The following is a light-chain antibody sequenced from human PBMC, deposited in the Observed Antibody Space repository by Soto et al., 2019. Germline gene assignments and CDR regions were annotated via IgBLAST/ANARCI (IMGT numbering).Light chain of an antibody. CDR1: SRDVGGYNY. Sequence: QSVLTQPPSPSGSPGQSVTISCTGTSRDVGGYNYVSWYQQHPGKAPKLMIYEVSKRPSGVPDRFSGSKSGNTASLTVSGLQAEDEADYYCSSYAGSLYVFGTGTKVTVL. J-gene: IGLJ1*01. CDR2: EVS. CDR3: SSYAGSLYV. V-gene: IGLV2-8*01.